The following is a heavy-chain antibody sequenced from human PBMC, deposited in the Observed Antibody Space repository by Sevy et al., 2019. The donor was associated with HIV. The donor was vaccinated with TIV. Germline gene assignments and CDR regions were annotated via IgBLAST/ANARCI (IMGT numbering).Heavy chain of an antibody. J-gene: IGHJ4*02. D-gene: IGHD6-6*01. V-gene: IGHV1-2*06. CDR2: INPNSGDT. Sequence: ASVKVSCKASGYTFTGYYMHWVRQAPGQGLEWMGRINPNSGDTNYAQKFQGRVTMTRDTSISTAYMELSRLRSDDTAVYYCASLASIIAARPSPSLDYWGQGTLVTVSS. CDR3: ASLASIIAARPSPSLDY. CDR1: GYTFTGYY.